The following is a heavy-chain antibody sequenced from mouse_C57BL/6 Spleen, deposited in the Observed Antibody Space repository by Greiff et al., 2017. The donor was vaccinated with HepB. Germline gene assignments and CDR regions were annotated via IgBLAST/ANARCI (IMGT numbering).Heavy chain of an antibody. D-gene: IGHD2-4*01. CDR2: IYPGDGDT. V-gene: IGHV1-82*01. CDR1: GYAFSSSW. J-gene: IGHJ3*01. CDR3: ASEQDYDNAWFAY. Sequence: VQLQQSGPELVKPGASVKISCKASGYAFSSSWMNWVKQRPGKGLEWIGRIYPGDGDTNYNGKFKGKATLTADKSSSTAYMQLSSLTSEDSAVYFFASEQDYDNAWFAYWGQGTLVTVSA.